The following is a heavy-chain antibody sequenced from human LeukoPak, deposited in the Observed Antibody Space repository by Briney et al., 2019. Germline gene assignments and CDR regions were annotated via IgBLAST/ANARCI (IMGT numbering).Heavy chain of an antibody. CDR3: AKDRDYDFRSGYYY. V-gene: IGHV3-74*01. CDR1: GFTFSSSW. Sequence: GGSLRLSCAASGFTFSSSWMHWVRQAPGKGLVWVSRINPDESTTTYADSVKGRFTISRDNAKNTLYLQMNSLRAEDTAVYYCAKDRDYDFRSGYYYWGQGALVTVSS. J-gene: IGHJ4*02. CDR2: INPDESTT. D-gene: IGHD3-3*01.